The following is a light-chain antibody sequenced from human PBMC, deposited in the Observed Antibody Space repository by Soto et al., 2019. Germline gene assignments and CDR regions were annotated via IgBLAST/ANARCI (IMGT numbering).Light chain of an antibody. CDR3: QQSYSIPLT. Sequence: DIQMTQSPSSLSASVGDSVTITCRASQSISNSLNWYQQKPGIAPKLLIYGTSTLQSGVPLRFSGSESWTDFSLTINSLQPEDFATYFCQQSYSIPLTFGGGTKVEIK. CDR2: GTS. CDR1: QSISNS. V-gene: IGKV1-39*01. J-gene: IGKJ4*01.